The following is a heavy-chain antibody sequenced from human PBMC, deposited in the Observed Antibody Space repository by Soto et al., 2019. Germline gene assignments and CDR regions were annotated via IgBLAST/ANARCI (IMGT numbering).Heavy chain of an antibody. J-gene: IGHJ4*02. Sequence: ASVKVSCKASGYTFTSYGISWVRQAPGQGLEWMGGFDPEDGETIYAQKFQGRVTMTEDTSTDTAYMELSSLRSEDTAVYYCATNIYGDYRFDYWGQGTLVTVSS. CDR3: ATNIYGDYRFDY. V-gene: IGHV1-24*01. CDR2: FDPEDGET. D-gene: IGHD4-17*01. CDR1: GYTFTSYG.